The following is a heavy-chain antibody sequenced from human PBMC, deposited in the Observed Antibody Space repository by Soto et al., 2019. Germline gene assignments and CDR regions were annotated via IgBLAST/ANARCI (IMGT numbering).Heavy chain of an antibody. CDR2: IIPIFGTA. Sequence: QVQLVQSGAEVKKPGSSVKVSCKASGGTFSSYAISWVRQAPGQGLEWMGGIIPIFGTANYAQKFQGRVTITADESTSTGYMGLSRLRSEGTAVYFCARDRLSGNVLMVYADYYYYGMDVWGQGTTVTVSS. CDR3: ARDRLSGNVLMVYADYYYYGMDV. CDR1: GGTFSSYA. D-gene: IGHD2-8*01. V-gene: IGHV1-69*01. J-gene: IGHJ6*02.